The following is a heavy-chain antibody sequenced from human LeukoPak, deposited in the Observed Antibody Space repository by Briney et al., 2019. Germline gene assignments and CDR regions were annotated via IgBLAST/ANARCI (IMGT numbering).Heavy chain of an antibody. CDR3: ARLTYDILTGYPPPFDY. CDR2: IYYSGGT. D-gene: IGHD3-9*01. Sequence: SETLSLTCTVSGGSISSYYWSWIRQPPGKGLEWIGYIYYSGGTNYNPSLKSRVTISVDTSKNQFSLKLSSVTAADTAVYYCARLTYDILTGYPPPFDYWGQGTLVTVSS. V-gene: IGHV4-59*08. CDR1: GGSISSYY. J-gene: IGHJ4*02.